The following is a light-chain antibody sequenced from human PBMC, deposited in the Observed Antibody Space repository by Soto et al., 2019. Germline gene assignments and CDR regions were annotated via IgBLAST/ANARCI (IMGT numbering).Light chain of an antibody. J-gene: IGKJ4*01. CDR2: LGS. Sequence: DIVMTQSPLSLPVTPVEPASISCRSSQSLLHSNGYNYLDWYLQQPGQPPQLLIYLGSNRASGVPDRFSGSGSGTDFTLKISRVEAEDVGVYYCMQSIQLPLTFGGGTKVDIK. CDR3: MQSIQLPLT. CDR1: QSLLHSNGYNY. V-gene: IGKV2-28*01.